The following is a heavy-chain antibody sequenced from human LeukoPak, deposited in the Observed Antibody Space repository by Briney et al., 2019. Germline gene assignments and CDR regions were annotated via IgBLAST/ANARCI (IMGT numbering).Heavy chain of an antibody. J-gene: IGHJ4*02. CDR3: TRIPSSTSSWYYFDY. Sequence: GGSLRLSCAVSGFTFSSYGMHWVRQAQGKGLEWVAVIWYDGSNKYYADSVKGRFTISRDNSKNTLYLQMNSLRAEDTAVYYCTRIPSSTSSWYYFDYWGQGTLVTVSS. CDR1: GFTFSSYG. D-gene: IGHD6-13*01. CDR2: IWYDGSNK. V-gene: IGHV3-33*01.